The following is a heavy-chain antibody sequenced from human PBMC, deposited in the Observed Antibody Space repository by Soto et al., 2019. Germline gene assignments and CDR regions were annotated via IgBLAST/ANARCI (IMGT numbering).Heavy chain of an antibody. CDR1: GFTFTGYY. V-gene: IGHV1-2*02. CDR2: INPNSGGT. J-gene: IGHJ4*02. Sequence: ASVKVSCKTSGFTFTGYYMHWVRQAPGQGLEWMGWINPNSGGTNSAQKFQGRVTMTRDTSISTAYMELSRLRSDDTAVYYCARVAGFCSSISCYQIDYWGQGTMVTAPQ. CDR3: ARVAGFCSSISCYQIDY. D-gene: IGHD2-2*01.